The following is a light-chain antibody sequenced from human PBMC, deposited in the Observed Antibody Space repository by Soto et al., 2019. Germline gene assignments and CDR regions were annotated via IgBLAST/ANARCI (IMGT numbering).Light chain of an antibody. CDR1: QSISNH. CDR3: KQSYSTPFT. J-gene: IGKJ3*01. CDR2: AAY. V-gene: IGKV1-39*01. Sequence: DIQMTQSPSSLSASVEDRVIITCRASQSISNHLNWYQQKPGKAPKLLIFAAYSLQSGVQSRFSGSGSGTDFTLTIRSLQPEDFATYYCKQSYSTPFTFGPGTKVDIK.